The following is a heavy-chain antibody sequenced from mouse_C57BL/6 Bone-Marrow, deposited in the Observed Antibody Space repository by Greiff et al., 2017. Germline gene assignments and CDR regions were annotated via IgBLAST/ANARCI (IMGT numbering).Heavy chain of an antibody. Sequence: EVQVVESGAELVRPGASVKLSCTASGFNIKDDYMHWVKQRPEQGLEWIGWIDPENGDTEYASKFQGKATITADTSSNTAYLQLSSLASEDTAVYYCTTLRLEAYWGQGTLVTVSA. CDR1: GFNIKDDY. CDR2: IDPENGDT. J-gene: IGHJ3*01. V-gene: IGHV14-4*01. D-gene: IGHD3-2*02. CDR3: TTLRLEAY.